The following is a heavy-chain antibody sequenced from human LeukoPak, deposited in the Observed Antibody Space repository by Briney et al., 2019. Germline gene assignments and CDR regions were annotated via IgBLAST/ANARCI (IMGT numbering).Heavy chain of an antibody. V-gene: IGHV4-59*01. J-gene: IGHJ6*02. CDR1: GGSISSYY. CDR2: IYYSGST. Sequence: SETLSLTCTVSGGSISSYYWSWVRQPPGKGLEWIGYIYYSGSTNYNPSLKSRVTISVDTSKNQFSLKLNSVTAADTAAYYCARGVRYCSGGSCYSDYYYYGMDVWGQGTTVTISS. CDR3: ARGVRYCSGGSCYSDYYYYGMDV. D-gene: IGHD2-15*01.